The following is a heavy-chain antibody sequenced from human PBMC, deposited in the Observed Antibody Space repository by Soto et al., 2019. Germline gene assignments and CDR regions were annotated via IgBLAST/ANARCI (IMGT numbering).Heavy chain of an antibody. J-gene: IGHJ4*02. CDR1: GYTFNTYA. Sequence: SVKASCKASGYTFNTYAISWVRQAPGRVPEWMGGIGPIFGAPNYAQKFQGRVTITADESATTSYFQLPSLTPEDAAVYYCASVGLAVKRKTLPPYYFDHWGQGTLASVSS. V-gene: IGHV1-69*13. D-gene: IGHD2-2*01. CDR2: IGPIFGAP. CDR3: ASVGLAVKRKTLPPYYFDH.